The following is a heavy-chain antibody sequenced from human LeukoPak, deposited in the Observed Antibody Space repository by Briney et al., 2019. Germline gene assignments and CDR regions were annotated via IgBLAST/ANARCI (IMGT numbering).Heavy chain of an antibody. V-gene: IGHV4-30-2*01. CDR1: GGSISSGGYS. D-gene: IGHD4-17*01. Sequence: LSLTCAVSGGSISSGGYSWSWIRQPPGTGLEWIGYIYHSGSTYYNPSLKSRVTISVDRSKNQFSLKLSSVTAADTAVYYCARDGDYGYFDYWGQGTLVTVSS. CDR3: ARDGDYGYFDY. CDR2: IYHSGST. J-gene: IGHJ4*02.